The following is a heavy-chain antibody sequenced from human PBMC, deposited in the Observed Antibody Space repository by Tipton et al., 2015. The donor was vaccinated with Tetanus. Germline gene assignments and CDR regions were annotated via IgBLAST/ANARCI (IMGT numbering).Heavy chain of an antibody. CDR1: GFTFSNYA. CDR2: ISSDGGRS. V-gene: IGHV3-23*01. CDR3: AKSEARLGTSSSLD. D-gene: IGHD6-6*01. Sequence: SLRLSCAASGFTFSNYAMGWVRQAPGKGLEWVSSISSDGGRSNHADSVRGRFTISRDNSKNTLYLQMNSLRDEDTAKYFCAKSEARLGTSSSLDWGQGTLVTVSS. J-gene: IGHJ4*02.